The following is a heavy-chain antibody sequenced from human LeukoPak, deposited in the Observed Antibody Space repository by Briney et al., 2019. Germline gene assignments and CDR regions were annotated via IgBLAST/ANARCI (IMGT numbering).Heavy chain of an antibody. CDR1: EFTFRAYA. CDR3: AKWAGDVTHANAWYGSLDH. D-gene: IGHD6-13*01. CDR2: ISGTGDDT. J-gene: IGHJ4*02. Sequence: GGSLRLSCAASEFTFRAYALTWVRQAPGEGLEWVSSISGTGDDTYYADSVKGRFTISRDTSQNTLFLLMSSLRAEDTAVYYCAKWAGDVTHANAWYGSLDHWGLGTPVTVSS. V-gene: IGHV3-23*01.